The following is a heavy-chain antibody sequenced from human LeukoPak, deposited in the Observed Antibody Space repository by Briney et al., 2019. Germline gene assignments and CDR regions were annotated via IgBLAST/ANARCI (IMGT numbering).Heavy chain of an antibody. CDR2: ISSSSSTI. Sequence: VRSLRLSCAASGFTFSSYSMNWVRQAPGQGLKWVSYISSSSSTIHYADSVKGRSTISRDNAKNSLYLQMNSLRDEDTAVYYCARDLDGGDPIDYWGQGTLVTVSS. J-gene: IGHJ4*02. D-gene: IGHD4-17*01. CDR1: GFTFSSYS. V-gene: IGHV3-48*02. CDR3: ARDLDGGDPIDY.